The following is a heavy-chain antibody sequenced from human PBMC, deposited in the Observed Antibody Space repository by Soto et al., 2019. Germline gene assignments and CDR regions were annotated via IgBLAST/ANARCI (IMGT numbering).Heavy chain of an antibody. V-gene: IGHV3-64D*08. D-gene: IGHD3-16*02. CDR1: GFTFSSYA. J-gene: IGHJ4*02. Sequence: GGSLRLSCSASGFTFSSYAMHWVRQAPGKGLEYVSAISSNGGSAYYADSVKGRFTISRDNSKNTLYLQMSSLRAEDTAVYYCVSPVMITFGGVIDPTLDYWGQGTLVTVSS. CDR3: VSPVMITFGGVIDPTLDY. CDR2: ISSNGGSA.